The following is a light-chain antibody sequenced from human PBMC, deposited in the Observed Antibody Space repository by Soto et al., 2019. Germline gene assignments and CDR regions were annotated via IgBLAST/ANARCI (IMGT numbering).Light chain of an antibody. CDR2: GAS. J-gene: IGKJ1*01. V-gene: IGKV3-20*01. CDR3: QQYGSSGT. Sequence: IVLTQSPGTLSLSPVERATLSCRVSQTVSSSLAWYKQKPGQAPRLLISGASSRAADIPDRFSGSGSGTDFTLTISRMEPEDFAVYYCQQYGSSGTFGQGTKVDIK. CDR1: QTVSSS.